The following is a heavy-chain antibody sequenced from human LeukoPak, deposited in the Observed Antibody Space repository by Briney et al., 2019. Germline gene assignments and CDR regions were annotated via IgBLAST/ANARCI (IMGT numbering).Heavy chain of an antibody. J-gene: IGHJ4*02. CDR2: IYPSDGST. V-gene: IGHV1-46*01. CDR1: GYSFTSNY. Sequence: ASVKVSCKASGYSFTSNYIHWVRQAPGQGLEWMGMIYPSDGSTNYAQKFQGRVTVTRDTSTSTVHMELSGLRSEDTAVYYCARDQEVFDYGGQGTLVTVSS. CDR3: ARDQEVFDY.